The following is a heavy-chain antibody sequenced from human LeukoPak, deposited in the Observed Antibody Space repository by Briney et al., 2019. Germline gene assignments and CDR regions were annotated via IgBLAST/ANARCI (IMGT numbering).Heavy chain of an antibody. CDR3: ARDRHFPYYFDY. CDR1: GDSLSSNNAA. Sequence: SQTLSLSSAISGDSLSSNNAAWNWIRQSPSRGLQWLGRTYFRSKWYTDYAVSLKSRITINPDASKNQFSLQLNSVTPEDTAVYYCARDRHFPYYFDYWGQGTLVTVSS. CDR2: TYFRSKWYT. J-gene: IGHJ4*02. V-gene: IGHV6-1*01. D-gene: IGHD2/OR15-2a*01.